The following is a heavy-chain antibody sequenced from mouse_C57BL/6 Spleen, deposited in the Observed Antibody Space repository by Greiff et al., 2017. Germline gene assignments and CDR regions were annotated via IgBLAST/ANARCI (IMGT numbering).Heavy chain of an antibody. CDR2: IYPGDGDT. CDR1: GYAFSSYW. V-gene: IGHV1-80*01. CDR3: ARSELRPFFDY. Sequence: QVQLQQSGAELVKPGASVKISCKASGYAFSSYWMNWVKQRPGKGLEWIGQIYPGDGDTNYNGKFKGKDTLTADKSSSTAYMQLSSLTSEDSAVYFCARSELRPFFDYWGQGTTLTVSS. D-gene: IGHD3-2*02. J-gene: IGHJ2*01.